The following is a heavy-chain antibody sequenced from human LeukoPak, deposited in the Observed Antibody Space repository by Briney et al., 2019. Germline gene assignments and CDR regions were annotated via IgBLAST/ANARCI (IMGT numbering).Heavy chain of an antibody. CDR3: ARDGIAAAGTVVY. Sequence: GSLRLSCAASGFTFSSYSMNWVRQAPGKGLEWVSSISSSSSYIYYADSVKGRFTISRDNAKNSLYLQMNSLRAEDTAVYYCARDGIAAAGTVVYWGQGTLVTVSS. V-gene: IGHV3-21*01. CDR2: ISSSSSYI. CDR1: GFTFSSYS. J-gene: IGHJ4*02. D-gene: IGHD6-13*01.